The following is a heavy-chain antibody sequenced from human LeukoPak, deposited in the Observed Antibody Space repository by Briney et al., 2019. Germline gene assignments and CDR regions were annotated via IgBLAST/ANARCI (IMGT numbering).Heavy chain of an antibody. Sequence: PSETLSLTCTVSGGSISSYYWSWIRQPPGKGLEWIGYIYYSGSTNYNPSLKSRVTISVDTSKNQFSLKLSSVTAADTAVYYCAIDSSSWTFDYWGQGTLVTVSS. CDR3: AIDSSSWTFDY. D-gene: IGHD6-13*01. J-gene: IGHJ4*02. CDR1: GGSISSYY. CDR2: IYYSGST. V-gene: IGHV4-59*01.